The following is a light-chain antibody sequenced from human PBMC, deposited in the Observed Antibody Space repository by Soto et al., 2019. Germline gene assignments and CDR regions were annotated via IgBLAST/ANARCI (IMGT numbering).Light chain of an antibody. CDR3: QQYNNWPRT. CDR1: QSVNSN. V-gene: IGKV3-15*01. J-gene: IGKJ1*01. CDR2: GAS. Sequence: EIVLTQSPATLSVSPGERSTLSCRASQSVNSNLAWYQQEPGQXPXXXXXGASTRATGIPAXXSGSGSXTXXTLTISSLQSEDFAVYYCQQYNNWPRTFGQGTKVDIK.